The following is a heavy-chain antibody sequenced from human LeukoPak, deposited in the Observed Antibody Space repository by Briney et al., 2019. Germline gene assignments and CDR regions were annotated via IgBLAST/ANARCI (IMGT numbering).Heavy chain of an antibody. V-gene: IGHV3-21*01. J-gene: IGHJ5*02. CDR1: GFTFSSYS. CDR3: ARDRDSINQDP. CDR2: ISSSSSYI. D-gene: IGHD3-3*02. Sequence: GGSLRLSCAASGFTFSSYSMNWVRQAPGKGLEWVSSISSSSSYIYYADSVKGRFTISRDNSKSTLYLQMNSLRAEDTAVYYCARDRDSINQDPWGQGTLVTVSS.